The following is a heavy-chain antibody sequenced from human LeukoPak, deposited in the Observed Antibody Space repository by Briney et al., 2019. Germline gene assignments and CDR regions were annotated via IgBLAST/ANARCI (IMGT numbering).Heavy chain of an antibody. V-gene: IGHV3-23*01. CDR1: GFTFSSFG. J-gene: IGHJ6*03. CDR2: NSSTGGTA. Sequence: PGGSLRLSCAASGFTFSSFGMSWVRRASGKGLEWVSANSSTGGTAYYADSVKGRFTISRDNSKNTLYLQMNSLRAEDTAIYYCAKNGDRGAYCSGGSCYPYYYYNMDVWGKGTTVTISS. D-gene: IGHD2-15*01. CDR3: AKNGDRGAYCSGGSCYPYYYYNMDV.